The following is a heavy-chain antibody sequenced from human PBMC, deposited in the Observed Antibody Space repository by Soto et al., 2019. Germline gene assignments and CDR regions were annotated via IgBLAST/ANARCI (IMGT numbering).Heavy chain of an antibody. J-gene: IGHJ2*01. CDR1: GYTFTDYY. CDR3: AIRTGQLAIISEFDGDWFFEV. Sequence: ASVKVSCKASGYTFTDYYIHWVRQAPGQGLEWVGWINPDSGGTNLAQRFQGRVTMTSDTSINTAYMELSSLRSDDTAVYYCAIRTGQLAIISEFDGDWFFEVWGRGTLVTGSS. CDR2: INPDSGGT. V-gene: IGHV1-2*02. D-gene: IGHD2-2*01.